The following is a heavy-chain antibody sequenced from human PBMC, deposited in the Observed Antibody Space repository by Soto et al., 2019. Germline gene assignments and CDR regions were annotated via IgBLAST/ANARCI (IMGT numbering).Heavy chain of an antibody. CDR1: GYTFTGYY. CDR2: INPNSGGT. V-gene: IGHV1-2*02. CDR3: ASLEQQLQLKPYFDY. Sequence: VASVKVSCKASGYTFTGYYMHWVRQAPGQGLEWMGWINPNSGGTNYAQKFQGRVTMTRDTSISTAYMELSRLRSDDTAVYYCASLEQQLQLKPYFDYWGQGTLVTISP. J-gene: IGHJ4*02. D-gene: IGHD6-13*01.